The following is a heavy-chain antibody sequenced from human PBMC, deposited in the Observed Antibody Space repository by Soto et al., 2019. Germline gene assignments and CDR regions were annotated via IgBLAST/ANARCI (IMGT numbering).Heavy chain of an antibody. V-gene: IGHV1-69*01. CDR3: ARGGPGTDIVATNVFDY. D-gene: IGHD5-12*01. Sequence: QVQLVQSGAEVKKPGSSVKVSCKASGGTFSSYAISWVRQAPGQGLEWMGGIIPIFGTANYSQKFQGRVTITADESTSPAYMELSSLRSEDTAVYYCARGGPGTDIVATNVFDYWGQGTLVTVSS. CDR2: IIPIFGTA. J-gene: IGHJ4*02. CDR1: GGTFSSYA.